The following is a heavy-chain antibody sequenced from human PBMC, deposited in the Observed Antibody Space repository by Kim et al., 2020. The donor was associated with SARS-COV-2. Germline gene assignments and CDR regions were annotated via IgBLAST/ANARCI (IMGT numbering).Heavy chain of an antibody. CDR3: ARGLVWGGPDF. CDR2: FYYSGSS. Sequence: SETLSLTCNVSGGSINSDSKYFWGWIRQPPGKGLELIGSFYYSGSSYYNPSLKSRVTTAVDTSKNHFSLILTSVTAADTAVYYCARGLVWGGPDFWGQGTLVTVSS. CDR1: GGSINSDSKYF. J-gene: IGHJ4*02. D-gene: IGHD3-16*01. V-gene: IGHV4-39*07.